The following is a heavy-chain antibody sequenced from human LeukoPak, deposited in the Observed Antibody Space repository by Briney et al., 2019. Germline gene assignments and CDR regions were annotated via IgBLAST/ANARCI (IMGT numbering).Heavy chain of an antibody. CDR1: GVTFSSYA. CDR3: AKDYSSSWYRRYNWFDP. Sequence: GGSLRLSCAASGVTFSSYAMSWVRQAPGKGLEWVSSISVSGGTTYYADSVKGRFTISRDNPKNTLYLQMNSLRAEDTAVYYCAKDYSSSWYRRYNWFDPWGQGTLVTVSS. J-gene: IGHJ5*02. V-gene: IGHV3-23*01. CDR2: ISVSGGTT. D-gene: IGHD6-13*01.